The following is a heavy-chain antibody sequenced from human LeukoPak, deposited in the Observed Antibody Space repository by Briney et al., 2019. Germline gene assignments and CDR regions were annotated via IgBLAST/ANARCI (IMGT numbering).Heavy chain of an antibody. D-gene: IGHD5-12*01. J-gene: IGHJ3*02. CDR3: ARTGKWITIDI. CDR1: GYSISSGYY. CDR2: IYHSGST. V-gene: IGHV4-38-2*01. Sequence: SETLSLTCVVSGYSISSGYYWGWIRQPPGKGLEWSGSIYHSGSTYYNPSLKSRVTISVDTSKNQFSLKLSSVTAADTAVYYCARTGKWITIDIWGQGTMVTVSS.